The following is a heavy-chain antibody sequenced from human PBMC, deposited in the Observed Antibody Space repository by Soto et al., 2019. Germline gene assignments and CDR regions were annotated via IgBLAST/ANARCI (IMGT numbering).Heavy chain of an antibody. D-gene: IGHD4-17*01. CDR2: IYDSGTT. CDR3: ARRNYGEEGYFFDF. V-gene: IGHV4-59*08. J-gene: IGHJ4*02. Sequence: QVQLRESGPGLVRPSETLSLTCTVSGGSITGYYWSWIRQPPGKGLEWIGYIYDSGTTTYNAALNIRVTISADTSKNQFSLNLRSVTAADTAVYYCARRNYGEEGYFFDFWGQGLLVTVSS. CDR1: GGSITGYY.